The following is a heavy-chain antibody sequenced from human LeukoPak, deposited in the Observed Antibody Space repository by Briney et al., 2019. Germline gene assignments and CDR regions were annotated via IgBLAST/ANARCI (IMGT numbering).Heavy chain of an antibody. D-gene: IGHD6-13*01. CDR3: ARGRSPPAAAESLFDP. J-gene: IGHJ5*02. Sequence: ASVTVSCKASGYTFTSYDINWVRQATGQGLEWMGWMNPNSGNTGYAQKFQGRVTMTRNTSITTAYMELSSLRSEDTAVYYCARGRSPPAAAESLFDPWGQGTLVSVSS. V-gene: IGHV1-8*01. CDR1: GYTFTSYD. CDR2: MNPNSGNT.